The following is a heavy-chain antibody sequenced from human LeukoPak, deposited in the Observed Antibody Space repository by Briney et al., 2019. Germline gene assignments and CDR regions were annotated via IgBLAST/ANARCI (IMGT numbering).Heavy chain of an antibody. D-gene: IGHD3-16*02. CDR2: ISYDGSNK. CDR1: GFTFSSYA. J-gene: IGHJ4*02. CDR3: ASWPDGDMNYVWGSYRSPFDY. V-gene: IGHV3-30*04. Sequence: GRSLRLSCAASGFTFSSYAMHWVRQAPGKGLEWVAVISYDGSNKYYADSVKGRFIISRDNSKNTLYLQMNSLRAEDTAVYYCASWPDGDMNYVWGSYRSPFDYWGQGTLVTVSS.